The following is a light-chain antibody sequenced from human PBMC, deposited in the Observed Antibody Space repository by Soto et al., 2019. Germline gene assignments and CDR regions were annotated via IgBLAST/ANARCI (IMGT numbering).Light chain of an antibody. CDR2: DND. CDR1: YSNVGYIY. J-gene: IGLJ3*02. V-gene: IGLV1-51*01. Sequence: QSVLTQPPSVYAAPGQKVTISCSGSYSNVGYIYVSWYQQVPGAGPKLLIYDNDKRPSGIPDRFSGSKSGTSATLGITGLQTGDEAEYYCGAWDNKLSVMVFGGGTKLTV. CDR3: GAWDNKLSVMV.